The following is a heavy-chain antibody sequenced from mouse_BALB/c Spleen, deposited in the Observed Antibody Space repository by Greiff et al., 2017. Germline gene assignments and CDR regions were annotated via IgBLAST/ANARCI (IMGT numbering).Heavy chain of an antibody. CDR1: GYTFTSYW. Sequence: QVQLKESGAELAKPGASVKMSCKASGYTFTSYWMHWVKQRPGQGLEWIGYINPSTGYTEYNQKFKDKATLTADKSSSTAYMQLSSLTSEDSAVYYCASSYGNYERNAMDYWGQGTSVTVSS. D-gene: IGHD2-1*01. J-gene: IGHJ4*01. V-gene: IGHV1-7*01. CDR3: ASSYGNYERNAMDY. CDR2: INPSTGYT.